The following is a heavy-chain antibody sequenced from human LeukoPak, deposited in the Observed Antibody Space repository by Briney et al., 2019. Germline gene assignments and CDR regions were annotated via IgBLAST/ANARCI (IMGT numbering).Heavy chain of an antibody. V-gene: IGHV3-21*01. D-gene: IGHD3-3*01. CDR1: GFTFSSYS. CDR2: ISSSSSYI. CDR3: ARDYRDLTYYDFWSGYPPPFDY. J-gene: IGHJ4*02. Sequence: GGSLRLSCAASGFTFSSYSMNWVRQAPGKGLEWVSSISSSSSYIYYADSVKGRFTISRDNAKNSLYLQMNSLRAEDTAVYYCARDYRDLTYYDFWSGYPPPFDYWGQGTLATVSS.